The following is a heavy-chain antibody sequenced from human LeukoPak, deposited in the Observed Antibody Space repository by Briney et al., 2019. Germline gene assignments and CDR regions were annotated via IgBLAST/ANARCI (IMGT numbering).Heavy chain of an antibody. CDR2: IIPIFGTA. CDR3: ATDNYDSSALYGMDV. D-gene: IGHD3-22*01. CDR1: GGTFSSCA. V-gene: IGHV1-69*13. J-gene: IGHJ6*02. Sequence: GASVKVSCKASGGTFSSCAISWVRQAPGQGLEWMGGIIPIFGTADYAQKFQGRVTITADESTSTAYMELSSLRSEDTAVYYCATDNYDSSALYGMDVWGQGTTVTVSS.